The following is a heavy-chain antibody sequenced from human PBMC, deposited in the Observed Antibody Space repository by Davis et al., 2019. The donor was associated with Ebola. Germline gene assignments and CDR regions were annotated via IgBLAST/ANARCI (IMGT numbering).Heavy chain of an antibody. J-gene: IGHJ4*02. CDR2: ISYDGSNK. CDR3: ARGTQLAD. V-gene: IGHV3-30*04. Sequence: GGSLRLSCAASGFTFSSYAMHWVRQAPGKGLEWVAVISYDGSNKYYADSVKGRFTISRDNSKNTLYLQMNSLRAEDTAVYYCARGTQLADWGQGTLVTVSS. CDR1: GFTFSSYA. D-gene: IGHD6-19*01.